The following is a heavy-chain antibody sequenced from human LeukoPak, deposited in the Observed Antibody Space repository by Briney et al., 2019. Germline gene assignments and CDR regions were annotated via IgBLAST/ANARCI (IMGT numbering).Heavy chain of an antibody. V-gene: IGHV3-33*01. CDR3: VTDPPGSGWAFWS. CDR1: GFNFETHA. D-gene: IGHD6-19*01. J-gene: IGHJ5*02. Sequence: GGSLRLSCSASGFNFETHAMHWVRQAPGKGLEWVAMIWRGGNYKFYADSVKGRISIPRDDFRSATYLQMDSLRGDDAAVYYCVTDPPGSGWAFWSWGQGALVTVSS. CDR2: IWRGGNYK.